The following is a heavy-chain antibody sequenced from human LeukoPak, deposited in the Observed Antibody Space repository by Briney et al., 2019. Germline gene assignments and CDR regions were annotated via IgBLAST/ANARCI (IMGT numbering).Heavy chain of an antibody. V-gene: IGHV1-58*02. J-gene: IGHJ4*02. CDR1: GFTFTSSA. D-gene: IGHD4-23*01. CDR2: VVVGSGNT. CDR3: ARGYGGNLFDY. Sequence: ASVKVSCKASGFTFTSSAMQWVRQARGQRLEWIGWVVVGSGNTNYAQKFQERVTITRDMSTSTAYMELSRLRSDDTAVYYCARGYGGNLFDYWGQGTLVTVSS.